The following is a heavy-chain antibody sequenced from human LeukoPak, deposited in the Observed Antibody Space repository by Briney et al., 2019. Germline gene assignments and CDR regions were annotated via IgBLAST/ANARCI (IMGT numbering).Heavy chain of an antibody. CDR2: XRGDXGXT. V-gene: IGHV3-43*02. Sequence: XRGDXGXTXXXEXVKGRXTXYRANSKNSLYLQMSSLRTEDTXLYYCAKSFFGAAASGGFDYWGQGTLVTVSS. D-gene: IGHD6-13*01. J-gene: IGHJ4*02. CDR3: AKSFFGAAASGGFDY.